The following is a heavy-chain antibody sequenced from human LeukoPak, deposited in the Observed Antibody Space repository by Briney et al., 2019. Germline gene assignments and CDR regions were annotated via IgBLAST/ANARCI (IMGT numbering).Heavy chain of an antibody. Sequence: ASVKVSCKASGYSFTSYGITWVRQAPGQGLEWMGWISGYNGNTKYAQKFQGRVTMTTDTPTSTAYMELRSLRSDDTAVYYCARDYGDYPSYWGQGTLVTVSS. CDR2: ISGYNGNT. CDR3: ARDYGDYPSY. V-gene: IGHV1-18*01. CDR1: GYSFTSYG. J-gene: IGHJ4*02. D-gene: IGHD4-17*01.